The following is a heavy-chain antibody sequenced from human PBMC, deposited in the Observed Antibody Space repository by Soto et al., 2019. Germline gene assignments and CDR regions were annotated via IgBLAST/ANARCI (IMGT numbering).Heavy chain of an antibody. D-gene: IGHD3-10*01. CDR1: GFTFSSYA. CDR3: AKFGNGSGSPRFDP. V-gene: IGHV3-23*01. J-gene: IGHJ5*02. CDR2: ISGSGGST. Sequence: GGSLRLSCAASGFTFSSYAMSWVRQAPGKGLEWVSAISGSGGSTYYADSVKGRFTISRDNSKNTLYVQMNSLRAEDTAVYYCAKFGNGSGSPRFDPWGQGTLVTVSS.